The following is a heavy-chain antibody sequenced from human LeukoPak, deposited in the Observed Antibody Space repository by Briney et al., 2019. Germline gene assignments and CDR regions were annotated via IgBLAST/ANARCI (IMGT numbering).Heavy chain of an antibody. Sequence: SVTVSCTVSGASLTSHIMDWLRQAPGQGLEWMGLINPALKTSNYAQKFQGRVTITAEESTNTAYMELTSLTSDDTAVYYCARVMRERHHFDSWGQGTLVIVSS. CDR2: INPALKTS. CDR3: ARVMRERHHFDS. V-gene: IGHV1-69*08. J-gene: IGHJ4*02. CDR1: GASLTSHI. D-gene: IGHD1-26*01.